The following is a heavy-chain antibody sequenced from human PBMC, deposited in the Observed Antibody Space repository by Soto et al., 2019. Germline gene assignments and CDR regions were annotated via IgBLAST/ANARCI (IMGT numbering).Heavy chain of an antibody. D-gene: IGHD3-3*01. V-gene: IGHV3-73*01. CDR2: IRSKANSYAT. CDR1: GFTFSGSA. Sequence: AGGSLRLSCAASGFTFSGSAMHWVRQASGKGLEWVGRIRSKANSYATAYAASVKGRFTISRDDSKNTAYLQMNSLKTEDTAVYYCTRPAYYDFWSGYWKDDAFDIRGQGTMVTVSS. J-gene: IGHJ3*02. CDR3: TRPAYYDFWSGYWKDDAFDI.